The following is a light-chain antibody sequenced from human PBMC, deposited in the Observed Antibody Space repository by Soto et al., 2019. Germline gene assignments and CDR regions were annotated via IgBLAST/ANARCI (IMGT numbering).Light chain of an antibody. V-gene: IGLV1-47*01. Sequence: QLVLTQTPSASGTPGQRVTISCSGSNSNMGRNYVYWYQQVPGTAPKLLMYRNDVRPSGVPDRFIGSKSGTSASLAISGLRSEDEADYYCAVWDNSLNGVAFGGGTKLTVL. CDR1: NSNMGRNY. CDR3: AVWDNSLNGVA. J-gene: IGLJ2*01. CDR2: RND.